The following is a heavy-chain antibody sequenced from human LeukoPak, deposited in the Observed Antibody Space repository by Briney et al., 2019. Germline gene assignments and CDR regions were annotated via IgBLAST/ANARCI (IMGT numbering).Heavy chain of an antibody. CDR2: ISWNSGSI. CDR3: AKGYYGSGSLGDAFDI. Sequence: PGGSLRLSCAASGFTFDDYAMHWVRQAPGKGLEWVSGISWNSGSIGYADSVKGRFTISRGNAKNSLYLQMNSLRAEDTALYYCAKGYYGSGSLGDAFDIWGQGTMVTVSS. CDR1: GFTFDDYA. D-gene: IGHD3-10*01. V-gene: IGHV3-9*01. J-gene: IGHJ3*02.